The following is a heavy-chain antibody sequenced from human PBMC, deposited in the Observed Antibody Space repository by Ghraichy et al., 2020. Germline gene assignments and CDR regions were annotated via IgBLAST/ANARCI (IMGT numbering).Heavy chain of an antibody. CDR1: GFTFGDYY. CDR2: INSSGSTI. D-gene: IGHD3-3*01. Sequence: GGSLRLSCAVSGFTFGDYYMSWIRQAPGKGLEWVSYINSSGSTIYSADSVKGRSTTTSDYAKNSLFLLMNSLSAEDTAVYYCATLFKDFWSGYFVFYYYGMDVWGQGTTVTVSS. J-gene: IGHJ6*02. CDR3: ATLFKDFWSGYFVFYYYGMDV. V-gene: IGHV3-11*01.